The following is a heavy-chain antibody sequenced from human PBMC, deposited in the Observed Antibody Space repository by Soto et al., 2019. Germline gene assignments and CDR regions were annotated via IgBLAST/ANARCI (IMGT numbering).Heavy chain of an antibody. V-gene: IGHV4-30-4*01. CDR3: ARMRRYFEWLVTNWYFDL. Sequence: SETLSLTCTVSGGSISSGDYYWSWIRQPPGKGLEWIGYIYYSGSTYYNPSLKSRVTISVDTSKNQFSLKLSSVTAADTAVYYCARMRRYFEWLVTNWYFDLWGRGTLVTVSS. CDR1: GGSISSGDYY. D-gene: IGHD3-9*01. CDR2: IYYSGST. J-gene: IGHJ2*01.